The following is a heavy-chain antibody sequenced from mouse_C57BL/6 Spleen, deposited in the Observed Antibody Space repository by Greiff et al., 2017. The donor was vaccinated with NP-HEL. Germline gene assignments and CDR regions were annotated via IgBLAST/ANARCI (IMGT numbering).Heavy chain of an antibody. D-gene: IGHD2-2*01. CDR1: GYTFTSYW. V-gene: IGHV1-64*01. CDR2: IHPNSGST. J-gene: IGHJ3*01. CDR3: ARSYGYDGAWFAY. Sequence: QVQLQQPGAELVKPGASLKLSCKASGYTFTSYWMHWVKQRPGQGLEWIGMIHPNSGSTNYNEKFKSKATLTVDKSSSTAYMQLSSLTSEDSAVYYCARSYGYDGAWFAYWGQGTLVTVSA.